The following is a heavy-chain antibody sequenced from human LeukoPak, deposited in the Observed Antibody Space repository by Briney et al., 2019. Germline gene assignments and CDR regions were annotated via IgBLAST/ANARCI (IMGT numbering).Heavy chain of an antibody. D-gene: IGHD6-19*01. CDR2: IYYTGST. V-gene: IGHV4-59*08. J-gene: IGHJ2*01. CDR3: ARLTEVAVARSKYWYFDL. Sequence: AAETYAGNPTVKERRIRKDCRTRMSPHPEKRKEWIGYIYYTGSTNYNPSLKSRITMSVDTSKSQFSLELSSVTAADTAVYYCARLTEVAVARSKYWYFDLWGRGTLVTVSS. CDR1: ERRIRKDC.